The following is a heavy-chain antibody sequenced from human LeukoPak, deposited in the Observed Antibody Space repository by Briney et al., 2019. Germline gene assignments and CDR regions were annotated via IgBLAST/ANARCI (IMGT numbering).Heavy chain of an antibody. Sequence: PGRSLRLSCAASGFTFDDYAMHWVRQAPGKGLEWVAFIRYDGSNKYYADSVKGRFTISRDNSKNTLYLQMNSLRAGDTAVYYCAKPHFDDWGQGTLVTVSS. CDR2: IRYDGSNK. J-gene: IGHJ4*02. CDR1: GFTFDDYA. CDR3: AKPHFDD. V-gene: IGHV3-30*02.